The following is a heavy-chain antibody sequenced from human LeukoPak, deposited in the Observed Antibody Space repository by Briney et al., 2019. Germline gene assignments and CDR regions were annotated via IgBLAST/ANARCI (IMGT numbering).Heavy chain of an antibody. V-gene: IGHV3-30*02. J-gene: IGHJ4*02. CDR2: IRYDGSNK. CDR1: GFTFSSYG. CDR3: AKESGYRVLALDY. Sequence: GGSLRLSCAASGFTFSSYGMHWVRQAPGKGLEWVAFIRYDGSNKYYVDSVKGRFTISRDNSKNTLYLQMNSLRAEDTAVYYCAKESGYRVLALDYWGQGTLVIVSS. D-gene: IGHD2-2*02.